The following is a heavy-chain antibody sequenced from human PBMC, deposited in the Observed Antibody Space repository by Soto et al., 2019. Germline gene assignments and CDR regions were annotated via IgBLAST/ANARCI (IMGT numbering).Heavy chain of an antibody. CDR1: GDTFTNYY. J-gene: IGHJ4*02. Sequence: QVQLMQSGAEVKKPGASVKVSCKASGDTFTNYYIHWVRQAPGQGLEWMGTVNPSGGHTTYSQHFLGRVIMTKDTSTSTLYMELTSLTSDDTAVYYCARGGDVVVVTAAFDYWGQGTLVTVSS. CDR2: VNPSGGHT. CDR3: ARGGDVVVVTAAFDY. D-gene: IGHD2-21*02. V-gene: IGHV1-46*01.